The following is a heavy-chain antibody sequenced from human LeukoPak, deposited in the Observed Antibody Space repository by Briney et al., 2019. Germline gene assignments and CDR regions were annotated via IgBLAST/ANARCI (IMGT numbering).Heavy chain of an antibody. CDR1: GFTFSSYA. J-gene: IGHJ4*02. CDR2: FSGSVSGRGGTT. Sequence: GGSLRLSCAASGFTFSSYAMSWVRQSPSKGLEWVSSFSGSVSGRGGTTYYADSVKGRFTISRDNSKNTLYLQMNGLRAEDTAVYYCARESESYDSSGSTFDYWGQGTLVTVSS. D-gene: IGHD3-22*01. CDR3: ARESESYDSSGSTFDY. V-gene: IGHV3-23*01.